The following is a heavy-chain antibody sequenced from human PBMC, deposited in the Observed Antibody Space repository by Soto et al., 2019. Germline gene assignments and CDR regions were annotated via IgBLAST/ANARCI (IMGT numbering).Heavy chain of an antibody. Sequence: GGSLRLSCAASGFTFSSYGMHWVRQAPGKGLEWVAVISYDGSNKYYADSVKGRFTISRDNFKSTLYLQMNSLRAEDTAVYYCAKGRTIVATTSGCDYWGQGTLVTVSS. CDR3: AKGRTIVATTSGCDY. V-gene: IGHV3-30*18. CDR2: ISYDGSNK. CDR1: GFTFSSYG. D-gene: IGHD5-12*01. J-gene: IGHJ4*02.